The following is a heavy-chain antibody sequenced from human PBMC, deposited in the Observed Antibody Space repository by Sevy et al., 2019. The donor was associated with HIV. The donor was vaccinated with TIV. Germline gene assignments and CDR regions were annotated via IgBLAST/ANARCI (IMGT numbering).Heavy chain of an antibody. J-gene: IGHJ6*02. V-gene: IGHV3-23*01. CDR2: ISGSGGST. Sequence: GESLKISCAASGFTFSSYAMSWVRQAPGKGLEWVSAISGSGGSTYYADSVKGRFTISRDNSKNTLYLQMNSLRAEDTAVYYCAKVVRHDSLYYYGMDVWGQGTTVTVSS. CDR3: AKVVRHDSLYYYGMDV. CDR1: GFTFSSYA. D-gene: IGHD3-3*01.